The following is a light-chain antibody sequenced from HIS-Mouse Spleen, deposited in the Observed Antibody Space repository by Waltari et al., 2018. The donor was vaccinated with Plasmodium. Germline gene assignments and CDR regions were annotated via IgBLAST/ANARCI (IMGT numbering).Light chain of an antibody. CDR2: EDS. V-gene: IGLV3-10*01. J-gene: IGLJ3*02. CDR3: YSTDSSGNHRV. CDR1: ALPTKS. Sequence: SYELTQPPSVSVSPGQTARITCSGDALPTKSAYLYQQKSGQAPVLVLYEDSKRPPGIPERFSGSSSGTMATLTISGAQVEDEADYYCYSTDSSGNHRVFGGGTKLTVL.